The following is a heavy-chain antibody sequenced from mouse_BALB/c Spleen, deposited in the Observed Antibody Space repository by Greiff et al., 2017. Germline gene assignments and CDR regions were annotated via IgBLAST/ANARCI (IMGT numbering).Heavy chain of an antibody. Sequence: EVQGVESGGGLVQPGGSRKLSCAASGFTFSSFGMHWVRQAPEKGLEWVAYISSGSSTFYYADTVKGRFTISRDNPKNTLFLQMTSLRSEDTAMYYCARSGAVVATPYAMDYWGQGTSVTVSS. D-gene: IGHD1-1*01. J-gene: IGHJ4*01. V-gene: IGHV5-17*02. CDR1: GFTFSSFG. CDR3: ARSGAVVATPYAMDY. CDR2: ISSGSSTF.